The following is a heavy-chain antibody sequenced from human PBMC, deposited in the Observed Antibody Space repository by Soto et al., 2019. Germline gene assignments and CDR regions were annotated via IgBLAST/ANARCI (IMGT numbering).Heavy chain of an antibody. CDR3: ARAYGQQKYYYYYYGRDV. CDR1: GDSVSSNIAA. CDR2: TYYRSKWYN. V-gene: IGHV6-1*01. J-gene: IGHJ6*02. Sequence: SQTLSLTCAISGDSVSSNIAAWNWIRQSPSRGLEWLGRTYYRSKWYNDYAVSVKSRITINPDTSKNQFSLQLNSVTPEDTAVYYCARAYGQQKYYYYYYGRDVWGQGTTVTVSS. D-gene: IGHD6-13*01.